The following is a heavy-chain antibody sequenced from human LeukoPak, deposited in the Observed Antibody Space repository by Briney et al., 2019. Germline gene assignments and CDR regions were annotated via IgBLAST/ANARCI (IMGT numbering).Heavy chain of an antibody. CDR2: ISAYNGNT. CDR3: ARDLIAVAGIFDY. V-gene: IGHV1-18*01. D-gene: IGHD6-19*01. J-gene: IGHJ4*02. CDR1: GYTFTSYG. Sequence: ASVKVSFKASGYTFTSYGLSWVRQAPGHGLEWMGWISAYNGNTNYAQKLQGRVTMTTDTSTSTAYTELRSLRSDDTAVYYCARDLIAVAGIFDYWGQGTLVTVSS.